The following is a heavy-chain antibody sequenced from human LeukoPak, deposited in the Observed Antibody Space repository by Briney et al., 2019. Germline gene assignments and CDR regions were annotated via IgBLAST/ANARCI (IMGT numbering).Heavy chain of an antibody. CDR3: AREELNQYGDPWPL. D-gene: IGHD4-17*01. Sequence: SETLSLTCTVSGGSISSYYWSWIRQPPGKGLEWIGYIYYSGSTNYNPSLKSRVTISVDTSKNQFSLKLSSVTAADTAVYYCAREELNQYGDPWPLWGQGTLVTVSS. J-gene: IGHJ4*02. CDR2: IYYSGST. V-gene: IGHV4-59*01. CDR1: GGSISSYY.